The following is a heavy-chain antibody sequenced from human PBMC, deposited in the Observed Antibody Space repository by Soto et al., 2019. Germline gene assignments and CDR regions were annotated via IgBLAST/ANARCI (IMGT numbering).Heavy chain of an antibody. J-gene: IGHJ4*02. CDR3: AREGEGRSGYYTTTGTFDY. CDR1: GGTFSSYT. V-gene: IGHV1-69*08. Sequence: QVQLVQSGAEVKKPGSSVKVSCKASGGTFSSYTISWVRQAPGQGLEWMGRIIPILGIANYAQKFQGRVTITADKSTRTAYMELRSLRSEDTAVYYCAREGEGRSGYYTTTGTFDYWGQGTLVTVSS. CDR2: IIPILGIA. D-gene: IGHD3-22*01.